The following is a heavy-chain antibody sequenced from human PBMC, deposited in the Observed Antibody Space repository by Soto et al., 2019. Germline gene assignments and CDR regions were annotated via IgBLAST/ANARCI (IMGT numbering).Heavy chain of an antibody. CDR2: ISGSGGST. CDR3: AKDRYCSSTSCYAGFYY. D-gene: IGHD2-2*01. V-gene: IGHV3-23*01. Sequence: EVQLLDSGGGLVQPGGSLRLSCAASGFPFSSYAMTWVRQPPGKGLEWVSGISGSGGSTYYADSVKGRFTISQDSSKNTLYLQMNSLRSEDTAVYYCAKDRYCSSTSCYAGFYYCGQGTLVTVSS. CDR1: GFPFSSYA. J-gene: IGHJ4*02.